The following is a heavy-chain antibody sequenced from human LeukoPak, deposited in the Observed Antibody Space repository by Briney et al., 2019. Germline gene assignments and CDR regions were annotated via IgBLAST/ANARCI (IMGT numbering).Heavy chain of an antibody. CDR1: GFTFSSYA. CDR3: ARSLRTDFDY. V-gene: IGHV3-30-3*01. Sequence: PGRSLRLYCAASGFTFSSYAMHWVRQAPGKGLEWVAVISYDGSNKYYADSVKGRFTISRDNSKNTLYLQMNSLRAEDTAVYYCARSLRTDFDYWGQGTLVTVSS. J-gene: IGHJ4*02. CDR2: ISYDGSNK.